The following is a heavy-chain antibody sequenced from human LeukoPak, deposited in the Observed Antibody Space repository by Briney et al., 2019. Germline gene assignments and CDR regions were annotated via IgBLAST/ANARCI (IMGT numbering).Heavy chain of an antibody. J-gene: IGHJ4*02. D-gene: IGHD2-8*02. CDR1: GFTFNNGP. CDR3: AKADGICTGGICYRHFDN. Sequence: GGSLKLSCAASGFTFNNGPMSGVRQAPGKGREGVSIISNNGEITFYADSVRGRFTISRDNSRNTLYLHMSNLRAEDTAIYYCAKADGICTGGICYRHFDNWGQGTLVTVSS. CDR2: ISNNGEIT. V-gene: IGHV3-23*01.